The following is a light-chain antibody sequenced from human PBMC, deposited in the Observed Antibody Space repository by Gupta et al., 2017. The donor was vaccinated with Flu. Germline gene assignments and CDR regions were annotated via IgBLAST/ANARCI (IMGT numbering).Light chain of an antibody. J-gene: IGKJ3*01. Sequence: EIGLTQSTSPLSFAPGERATLSCRASQSLTNSNLAWYQQRPGQAPRLLMYGAFTWAAGLPDRLRGSGFGKDFTLNISRLEPDDFVVYHCQKSGSSPFTFGPGTKVEIK. V-gene: IGKV3-20*01. CDR3: QKSGSSPFT. CDR2: GAF. CDR1: QSLTNSN.